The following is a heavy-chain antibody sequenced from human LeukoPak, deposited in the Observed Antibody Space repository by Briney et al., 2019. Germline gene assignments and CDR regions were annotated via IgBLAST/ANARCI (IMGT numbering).Heavy chain of an antibody. CDR2: INPSGGST. CDR1: GYTFSDYY. CDR3: ARSIRGCSSTPCYEDY. D-gene: IGHD2-2*01. V-gene: IGHV1-46*01. Sequence: ASVKVSCRASGYTFSDYYIHWVRQAPGQGLEWMGMINPSGGSTSYAQKFQGGVTMTRDTSTSTVYMDLNSLRSEDTAVYFCARSIRGCSSTPCYEDYWGQGTLVTVSS. J-gene: IGHJ4*02.